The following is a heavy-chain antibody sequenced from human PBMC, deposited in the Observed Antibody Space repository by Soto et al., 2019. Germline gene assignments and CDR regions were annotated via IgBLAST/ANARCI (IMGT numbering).Heavy chain of an antibody. J-gene: IGHJ4*02. D-gene: IGHD3-10*01. Sequence: QVQLEQSGAEVKKPGASVKVSCKTSGYTFTSYTLHWVRQAPGQGLEWMGWINAGNGREKYSQRFQDRVSLSTDKPATTTYMELRSLRSEDTAGYYCARGGGWVGEASFDSWGQGTQVTVSS. CDR3: ARGGGWVGEASFDS. V-gene: IGHV1-3*01. CDR1: GYTFTSYT. CDR2: INAGNGRE.